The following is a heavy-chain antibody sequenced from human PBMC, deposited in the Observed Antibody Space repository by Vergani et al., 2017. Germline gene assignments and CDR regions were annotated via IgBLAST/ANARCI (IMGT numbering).Heavy chain of an antibody. CDR3: ARGMKKSYYDFWSGYYLDY. J-gene: IGHJ4*02. D-gene: IGHD3-3*01. CDR1: GYSISSGYY. Sequence: QVQLQESGPGLVKPSETLSLTCAVSGYSISSGYYWSWIRQPPGKGLEWIGEINHSGSTNYNPSLKSRVTISVDTSKNQFSLKLSSVTAADTAVYYCARGMKKSYYDFWSGYYLDYWGQGTLVTVSS. V-gene: IGHV4-38-2*01. CDR2: INHSGST.